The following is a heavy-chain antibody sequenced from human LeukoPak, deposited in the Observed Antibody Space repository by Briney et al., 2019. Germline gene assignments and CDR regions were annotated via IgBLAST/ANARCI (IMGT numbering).Heavy chain of an antibody. Sequence: GGSLRLSCAASGFTFSSYAMHWVCQAPGKGLEWVAVISYDGSNKYYADSVKGRFTISRDNSKNTLYLQMNSLRAEDTAVYYCARSQGVRGVLTRRGYFDYWGQGALVTVSS. V-gene: IGHV3-30*04. CDR2: ISYDGSNK. D-gene: IGHD3-10*01. CDR3: ARSQGVRGVLTRRGYFDY. CDR1: GFTFSSYA. J-gene: IGHJ4*02.